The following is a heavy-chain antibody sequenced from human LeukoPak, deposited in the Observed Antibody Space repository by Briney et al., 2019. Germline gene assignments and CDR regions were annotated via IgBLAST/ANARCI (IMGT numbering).Heavy chain of an antibody. J-gene: IGHJ4*02. V-gene: IGHV1-46*01. CDR1: GHTFTSYY. CDR2: INPSGGST. D-gene: IGHD2-2*01. Sequence: ASXKVSCKASGHTFTSYYMHWVRQAPGQGLEWMGIINPSGGSTSYAQKFQGRVPMTRDMSTSTVYMELSSLRSEDTAVYYCARGPDVVPAAIGYWGQGTLVTVSS. CDR3: ARGPDVVPAAIGY.